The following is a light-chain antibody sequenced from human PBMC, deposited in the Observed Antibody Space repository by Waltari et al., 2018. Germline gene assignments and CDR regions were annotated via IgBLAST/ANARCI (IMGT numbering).Light chain of an antibody. CDR2: EVN. V-gene: IGLV2-8*01. Sequence: QSALTQPPSASGSPGQSVTISCTGTSSDVGGYNYVSWYHQHPGKAPKLMIFEVNKRPSRVPDRFSGSKSGNTASLTVSGLQAEDEADYYCSSYAGSRGVFGTGTKVTVL. J-gene: IGLJ1*01. CDR1: SSDVGGYNY. CDR3: SSYAGSRGV.